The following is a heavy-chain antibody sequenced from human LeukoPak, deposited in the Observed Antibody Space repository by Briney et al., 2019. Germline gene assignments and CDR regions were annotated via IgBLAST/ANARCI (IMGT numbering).Heavy chain of an antibody. CDR1: GFSFSTYW. CDR2: VRQDGGAK. V-gene: IGHV3-7*01. Sequence: GGSLRLSCAASGFSFSTYWISWVRQAPGKGLEWVANVRQDGGAKNYVDSVKGRFTISRDNAKNSLYLEMNSLSAEDSAVYYCVGCAGNSCYFDYWGQGTLVTVSS. J-gene: IGHJ4*02. D-gene: IGHD2-21*01. CDR3: VGCAGNSCYFDY.